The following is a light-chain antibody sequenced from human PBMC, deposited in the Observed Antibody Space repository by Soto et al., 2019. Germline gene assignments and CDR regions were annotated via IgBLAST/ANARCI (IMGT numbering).Light chain of an antibody. CDR3: QQYNNWPPWT. Sequence: EIVMTQCPATRSLSPGERATLSCRASQSVSSNLAWYQQKPGQAPRLLIYGASTRATGIPARFSGSGSGTEFTLTISSLQSEDFAVYYCQQYNNWPPWTFGQGTKVDI. CDR2: GAS. V-gene: IGKV3-15*01. CDR1: QSVSSN. J-gene: IGKJ1*01.